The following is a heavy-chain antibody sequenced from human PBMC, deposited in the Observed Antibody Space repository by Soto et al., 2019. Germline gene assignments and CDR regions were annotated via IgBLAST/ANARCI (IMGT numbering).Heavy chain of an antibody. V-gene: IGHV1-69*06. CDR2: IIPIFGTA. Sequence: GASVKVSCKASGGTFSSYAISWVRQAPGQGLEWMGGIIPIFGTANYAQKFQGRVTITADKSTSTAYMELSSLRSEDTAVYYCARKGAFYSNYNAYYYYYGMDVWGQGTTVTVSS. J-gene: IGHJ6*02. CDR1: GGTFSSYA. D-gene: IGHD4-4*01. CDR3: ARKGAFYSNYNAYYYYYGMDV.